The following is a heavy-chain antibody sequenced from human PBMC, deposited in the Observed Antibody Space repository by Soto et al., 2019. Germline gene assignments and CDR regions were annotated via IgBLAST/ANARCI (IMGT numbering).Heavy chain of an antibody. CDR3: ARDRPTGTTGSVDP. J-gene: IGHJ5*02. Sequence: QVQLQESGPGLVKPSQTLSLTCTVSGGSISSGDYYWGWIRQPPGKGLEWIGYIYYSGSTYYNPSLKSRVTISVDTSTNQFSLKLSSVTAADTAVYYCARDRPTGTTGSVDPWGQGTLVTVSS. CDR1: GGSISSGDYY. V-gene: IGHV4-30-4*01. D-gene: IGHD1-7*01. CDR2: IYYSGST.